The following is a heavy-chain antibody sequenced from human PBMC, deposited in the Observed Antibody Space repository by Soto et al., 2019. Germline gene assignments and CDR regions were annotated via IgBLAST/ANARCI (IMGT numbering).Heavy chain of an antibody. Sequence: SETLSLTCAVYGGSFSGYYWSWIRQPPGKGLEWIGDIGHSGSTNYNPSLKSRVTISVDTSKNQFSLNLNSVTAADTAVYYCARNFDSWGQGTLVTV. CDR1: GGSFSGYY. V-gene: IGHV4-34*01. J-gene: IGHJ5*01. CDR3: ARNFDS. CDR2: IGHSGST.